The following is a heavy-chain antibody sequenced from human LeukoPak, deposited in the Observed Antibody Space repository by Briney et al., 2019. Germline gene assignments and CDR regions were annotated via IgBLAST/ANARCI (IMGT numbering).Heavy chain of an antibody. CDR3: ARVSGGALDY. CDR1: GGSISSYY. D-gene: IGHD3-16*01. Sequence: SETLSLTCTVSGGSISSYYWSWIRQPPGKGLEWIGYIYYSGSTNYNPSLKSRVTISVDTSKNQFSLRLSSVTAADTAVYYCARVSGGALDYWGQGTLATVSS. V-gene: IGHV4-59*01. CDR2: IYYSGST. J-gene: IGHJ4*02.